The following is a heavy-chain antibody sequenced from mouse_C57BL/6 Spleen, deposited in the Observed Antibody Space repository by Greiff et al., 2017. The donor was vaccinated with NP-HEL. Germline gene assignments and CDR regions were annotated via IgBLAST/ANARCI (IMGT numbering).Heavy chain of an antibody. J-gene: IGHJ4*01. V-gene: IGHV1-61*01. CDR2: IYPSDSET. CDR3: AIYYDYDDYAMDY. Sequence: QVQLQQPGAELVRPGSSVKLSCKASGYTFTSYWMDWVKQRPGQGLEWIGNIYPSDSETHYNQKFKDKATLTVDKSSSTAYMQLSSLTSEDSAVYYCAIYYDYDDYAMDYWGQGTSVTVSS. D-gene: IGHD2-4*01. CDR1: GYTFTSYW.